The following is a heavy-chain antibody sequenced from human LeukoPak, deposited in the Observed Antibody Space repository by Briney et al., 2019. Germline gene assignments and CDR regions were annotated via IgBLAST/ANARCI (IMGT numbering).Heavy chain of an antibody. CDR3: ARPPRDLVSAAPFDY. J-gene: IGHJ4*02. CDR1: GYTFSGYY. D-gene: IGHD2-2*01. V-gene: IGHV1-2*02. Sequence: GASVKVSCKASGYTFSGYYIHWVRQAPGEGLEWVGWIFPHSGDTHYAQNFHGRVTMTRDTSINTAYMELSRLKSDDTGVYFCARPPRDLVSAAPFDYWGQGTLVTVSS. CDR2: IFPHSGDT.